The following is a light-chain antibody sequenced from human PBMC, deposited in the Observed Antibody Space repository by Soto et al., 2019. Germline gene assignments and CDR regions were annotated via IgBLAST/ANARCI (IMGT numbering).Light chain of an antibody. CDR3: QQYSNWPPVYT. J-gene: IGKJ2*01. CDR1: QSVSNK. V-gene: IGKV3D-15*01. Sequence: EIVMTQSPATLSVSPGERATLSCRASQSVSNKLAWYQQKPGQAPRLVIYDASTRATGIPARFSGSGSGTXXXXXISSXQXEDFAVYYCQQYSNWPPVYTFGQGTKVEIK. CDR2: DAS.